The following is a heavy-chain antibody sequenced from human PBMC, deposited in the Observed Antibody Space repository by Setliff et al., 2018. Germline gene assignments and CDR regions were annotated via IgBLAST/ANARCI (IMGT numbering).Heavy chain of an antibody. CDR3: AKDPAAKSGWLYYFDY. CDR2: ITGSGGNI. D-gene: IGHD6-19*01. V-gene: IGHV3-23*01. Sequence: GGSLRLSCAASGFTFSSYGMHWVRQAPGKGLEWVAAITGSGGNIFYADSVRGRFTISRDNSNNTLFLQMDSLRAEDTAIYYCAKDPAAKSGWLYYFDYWGQGTLVTVSS. CDR1: GFTFSSYG. J-gene: IGHJ4*02.